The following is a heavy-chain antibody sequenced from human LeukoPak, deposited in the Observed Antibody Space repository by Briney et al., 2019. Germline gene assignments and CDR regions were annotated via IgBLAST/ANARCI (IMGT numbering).Heavy chain of an antibody. CDR1: GFTFSTYS. CDR2: VSSSSSYI. CDR3: AKDRETTASGTFDF. Sequence: GGSLRLSCAASGFTFSTYSMIWVRQAPGKGLEWVSSVSSSSSYIYYADSVKGRFTISRDSSNNTLYLQMNSLRAEDTGVYFCAKDRETTASGTFDFRGQGTLVTVSS. J-gene: IGHJ4*02. D-gene: IGHD6-13*01. V-gene: IGHV3-21*03.